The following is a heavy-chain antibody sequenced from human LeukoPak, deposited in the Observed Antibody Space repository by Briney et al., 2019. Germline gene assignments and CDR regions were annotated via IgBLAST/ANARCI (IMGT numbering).Heavy chain of an antibody. V-gene: IGHV3-13*01. D-gene: IGHD5-18*01. CDR2: IGTAGDT. CDR3: ARGRAVQQRDDAFDI. CDR1: GFTFSSYN. J-gene: IGHJ3*02. Sequence: GGSLRLSCAASGFTFSSYNMHWVRHATGKGLEWVSAIGTAGDTYYPGSVKGRFTISRENAKNSLYLQMNSRRAGDTAVYYWARGRAVQQRDDAFDIWGQGTMVTVSS.